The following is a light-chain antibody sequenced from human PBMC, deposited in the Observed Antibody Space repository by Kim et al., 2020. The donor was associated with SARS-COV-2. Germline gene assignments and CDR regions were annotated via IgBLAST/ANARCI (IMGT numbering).Light chain of an antibody. CDR3: QQSNNWPYT. J-gene: IGKJ2*01. CDR2: DAS. Sequence: SVSPGERVPLPCRASQSVTTNLAWHQQTPGQAPRVLIYDASTRATGIPARFSGSGSGTEFTLTISSLQSEDFAVYYCQQSNNWPYTFGQGTKLEI. CDR1: QSVTTN. V-gene: IGKV3-15*01.